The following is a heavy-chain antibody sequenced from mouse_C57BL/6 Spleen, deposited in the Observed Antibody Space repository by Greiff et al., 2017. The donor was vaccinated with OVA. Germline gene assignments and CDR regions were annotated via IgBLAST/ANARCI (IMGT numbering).Heavy chain of an antibody. J-gene: IGHJ4*01. CDR1: GYTFTDYN. Sequence: EVQLQQSGPELVKPGASVKMSCKASGYTFTDYNMHWVKQSHGKSLEWIGYINPNNGGTSYNQKFKGKATLTVNKSSSTAYMELRSLTSEDSAVYYCATPYPGFLTTVVEDAMDYWGQGTSVTVSS. D-gene: IGHD1-1*01. CDR3: ATPYPGFLTTVVEDAMDY. CDR2: INPNNGGT. V-gene: IGHV1-22*01.